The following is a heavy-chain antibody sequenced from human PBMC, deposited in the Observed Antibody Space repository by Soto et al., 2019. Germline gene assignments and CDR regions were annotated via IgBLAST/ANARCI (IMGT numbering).Heavy chain of an antibody. CDR3: ARLPYYDILTGYTGWFDP. Sequence: LEPLSLPCAVYGGSFSGYGWSWIRQPPGKGLEWIGYIYYSGSTNYNPSLKSRVTISVDTSKNQFSLKLSSVTAADTAVYYCARLPYYDILTGYTGWFDPWGQGTLVNVSS. CDR2: IYYSGST. J-gene: IGHJ5*02. CDR1: GGSFSGYG. V-gene: IGHV4-59*01. D-gene: IGHD3-9*01.